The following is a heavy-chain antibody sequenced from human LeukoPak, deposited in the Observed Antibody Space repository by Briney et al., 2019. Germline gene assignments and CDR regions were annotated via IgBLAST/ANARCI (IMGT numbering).Heavy chain of an antibody. CDR3: ARGQSCSSRSCFFDY. V-gene: IGHV3-53*01. D-gene: IGHD2-2*01. J-gene: IGHJ4*02. Sequence: GGSETLLCAASGFPGSSKYVSWVRQAPGKGLEWVSVIYSGGSTYYADSVKGRFTISRDNSKNTLYLQMNSLRVEDTAVYYCARGQSCSSRSCFFDYWGQGTLVTVSS. CDR2: IYSGGST. CDR1: GFPGSSKY.